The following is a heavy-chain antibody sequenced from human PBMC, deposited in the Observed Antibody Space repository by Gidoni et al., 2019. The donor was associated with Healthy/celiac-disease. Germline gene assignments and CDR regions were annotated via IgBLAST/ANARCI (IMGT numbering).Heavy chain of an antibody. Sequence: QVQLVESGGGVVQPGRSLRLSCAASGVTFSRYGMHWVRQDPGKGLEWVAVISYDGSNKYYADSVQGRFTISRDNSKHTLYLQMNSLRAEDTAVYYCAKDLYYYDSSGYYCWGQGTLVTVSS. J-gene: IGHJ4*02. CDR2: ISYDGSNK. D-gene: IGHD3-22*01. V-gene: IGHV3-30*18. CDR3: AKDLYYYDSSGYYC. CDR1: GVTFSRYG.